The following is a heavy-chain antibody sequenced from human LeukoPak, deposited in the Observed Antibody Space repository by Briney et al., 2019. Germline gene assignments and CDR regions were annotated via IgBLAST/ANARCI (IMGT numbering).Heavy chain of an antibody. CDR3: ARVKAGATISDFYYYYMEV. CDR2: ITSSGGNI. D-gene: IGHD1-26*01. CDR1: GFTFSDYT. V-gene: IGHV3-64*01. Sequence: GGSLRLSCAASGFTFSDYTMRWVRQAPGKRLEFVSAITSSGGNIHYANSVKGRFTISRDNSKNSLYLQMGGLRTEDMAVYHCARVKAGATISDFYYYYMEVWDKGTTVTVSS. J-gene: IGHJ6*03.